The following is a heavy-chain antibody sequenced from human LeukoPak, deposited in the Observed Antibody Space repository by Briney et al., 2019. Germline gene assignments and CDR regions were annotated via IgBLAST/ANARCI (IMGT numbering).Heavy chain of an antibody. CDR3: ARGGDSSGYYSRDFDY. J-gene: IGHJ4*02. CDR1: GGSFSGYY. CDR2: INHSGST. D-gene: IGHD3-22*01. V-gene: IGHV4-34*01. Sequence: PSETLSLTCAVYGGSFSGYYWSWIRQPPGKGLEWIGEINHSGSTNYNPSLKSRVTISVDTSKNQFSLKLSSVTAADTAAYYCARGGDSSGYYSRDFDYWGQGTLVTVSS.